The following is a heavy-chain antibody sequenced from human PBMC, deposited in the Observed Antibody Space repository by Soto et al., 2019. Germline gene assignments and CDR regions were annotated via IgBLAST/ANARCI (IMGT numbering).Heavy chain of an antibody. V-gene: IGHV4-38-2*01. D-gene: IGHD3-10*01. Sequence: SETLSLTCAVSCYSISSGYYWGWIRQPPGKGLEWIGSIYHSGSTYYNPSLKSRVTISVDTSKNQFSLKLSSVTAADTAVYYCARVSITMVRGVITPNWFDPWGQGTLVTVSS. CDR3: ARVSITMVRGVITPNWFDP. J-gene: IGHJ5*02. CDR2: IYHSGST. CDR1: CYSISSGYY.